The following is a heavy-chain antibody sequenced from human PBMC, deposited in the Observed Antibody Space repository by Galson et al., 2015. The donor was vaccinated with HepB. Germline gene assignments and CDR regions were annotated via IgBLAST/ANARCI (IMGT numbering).Heavy chain of an antibody. D-gene: IGHD6-13*01. V-gene: IGHV3-23*01. CDR2: ISGSGDST. CDR1: GFSFSKFA. J-gene: IGHJ6*02. Sequence: SLRLSCAASGFSFSKFAMNWVRQAPGKGLEWVAGISGSGDSTYYADSMKGRFTISRDNSKNTLSLQMNSLRADDTAVYYCAPAPYSGSRYGVDVWGQGTTVTVSS. CDR3: APAPYSGSRYGVDV.